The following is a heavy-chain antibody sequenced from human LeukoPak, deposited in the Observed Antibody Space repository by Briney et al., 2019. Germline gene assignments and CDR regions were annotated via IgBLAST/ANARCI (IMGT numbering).Heavy chain of an antibody. CDR1: GFTVSSNY. D-gene: IGHD3-22*01. V-gene: IGHV3-23*01. J-gene: IGHJ4*02. Sequence: QTGGSLRLSCAASGFTVSSNYMSWVRQAPGKGLEWVSAISGSGGSTYYADSVKGRFTISRDNSKNTLYLQMNSLRAEDTAVYYCAKARSPSALPDRPDYYDSSGYSRPADYWGQGTLVTVSS. CDR3: AKARSPSALPDRPDYYDSSGYSRPADY. CDR2: ISGSGGST.